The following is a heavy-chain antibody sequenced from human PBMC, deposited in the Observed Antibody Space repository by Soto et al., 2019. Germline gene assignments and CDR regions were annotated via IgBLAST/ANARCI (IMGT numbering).Heavy chain of an antibody. J-gene: IGHJ6*02. CDR1: GGMFSTFG. D-gene: IGHD6-13*01. CDR2: IIPILTTP. CDR3: ATSVGIAATGEDGLDV. V-gene: IGHV1-69*01. Sequence: QVQLVQSGAEVKKTGSSVKVSCKASGGMFSTFGFSWVRQAPGQGPEWIGGIIPILTTPNYAERFQGRVTIVADELTTTVYMELSSVRSEDTAMYYCATSVGIAATGEDGLDVWGQGTSVTVSS.